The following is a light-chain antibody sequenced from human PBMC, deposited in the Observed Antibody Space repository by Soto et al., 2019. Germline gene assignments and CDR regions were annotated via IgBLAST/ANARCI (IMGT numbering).Light chain of an antibody. Sequence: EIVLTQSSATLSLSPGERATLSCRASQSVSSYLAWYQQKPGQAPRLLIYDASNRATGIPARFSGSGSGTDFTLTISSLEPEDFAFYYCQQRTDWRYTFGQGTKLEIK. V-gene: IGKV3-11*01. J-gene: IGKJ2*01. CDR1: QSVSSY. CDR2: DAS. CDR3: QQRTDWRYT.